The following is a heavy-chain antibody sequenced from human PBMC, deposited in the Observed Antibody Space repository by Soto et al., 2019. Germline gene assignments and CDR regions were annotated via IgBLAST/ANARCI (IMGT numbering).Heavy chain of an antibody. Sequence: GGSLRLSCAASGFTVGSNYMSWVRQAPGKGLEWVSVIYSGGSTYYAGSVKGRFTISRDNSKNTLYLQMNSLRAEDTAVYYCARDGDFWSGYYATNELPGYWGQGTLVTVSS. V-gene: IGHV3-66*01. CDR2: IYSGGST. D-gene: IGHD3-3*01. CDR1: GFTVGSNY. J-gene: IGHJ4*02. CDR3: ARDGDFWSGYYATNELPGY.